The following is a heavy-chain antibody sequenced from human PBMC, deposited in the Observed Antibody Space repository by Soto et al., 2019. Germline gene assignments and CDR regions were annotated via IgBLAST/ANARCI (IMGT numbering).Heavy chain of an antibody. CDR1: GFTFSNAW. Sequence: PGGSLRLSCAASGFTFSNAWINWVRQAPGRGLEWVGRIKSKTDGGTADFAAPAKGRFAISRDDSKNTVYLQMNRLKTEDTAVYYCTTDSYSTIIVVRFDYWGHGTLVTVS. CDR2: IKSKTDGGTA. V-gene: IGHV3-15*07. CDR3: TTDSYSTIIVVRFDY. D-gene: IGHD3-22*01. J-gene: IGHJ4*01.